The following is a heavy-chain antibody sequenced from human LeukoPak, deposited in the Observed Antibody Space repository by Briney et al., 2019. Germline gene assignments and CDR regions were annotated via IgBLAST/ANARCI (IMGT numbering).Heavy chain of an antibody. J-gene: IGHJ4*02. V-gene: IGHV1-8*01. Sequence: ASVKVSCKASGYTFTSYDINWVRQATGQGLEWMGWMNPYSGNTGFAQRFQGRVSMARNTSISTAYMELTNLTSDDTAVYYCARGGGYSFGPYDNRGQGTLVTVSS. D-gene: IGHD5-18*01. CDR2: MNPYSGNT. CDR3: ARGGGYSFGPYDN. CDR1: GYTFTSYD.